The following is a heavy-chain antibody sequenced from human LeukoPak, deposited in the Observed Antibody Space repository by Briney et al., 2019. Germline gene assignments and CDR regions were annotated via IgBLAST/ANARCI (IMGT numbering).Heavy chain of an antibody. V-gene: IGHV3-33*01. CDR2: IWHDGSHK. Sequence: PGGSLRLSCAASGFTLSTYGMHWVRQAPGKGLEWVTVIWHDGSHKDYADSVKGRFTISRDNSKNTLYLQMNDLRAEDTAVYYCARGWGSNVYASAFDVWGQGTMVTVSS. CDR3: ARGWGSNVYASAFDV. J-gene: IGHJ3*01. CDR1: GFTLSTYG. D-gene: IGHD3-16*01.